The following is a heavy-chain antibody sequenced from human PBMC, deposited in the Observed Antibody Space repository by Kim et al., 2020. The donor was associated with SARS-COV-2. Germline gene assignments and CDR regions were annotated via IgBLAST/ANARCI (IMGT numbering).Heavy chain of an antibody. CDR3: ARESRDFLGKYYLDS. V-gene: IGHV3-48*03. Sequence: GGSLRLPCVGSGFTFSDYVFNWVRQAPGRGLEWISYISPSGNTIHYADSVKGRFSISRDNAKNSLYLQMNSLRAEDTATYYCARESRDFLGKYYLDSWGQGTLLTVSS. CDR1: GFTFSDYV. J-gene: IGHJ4*02. CDR2: ISPSGNTI. D-gene: IGHD3-3*01.